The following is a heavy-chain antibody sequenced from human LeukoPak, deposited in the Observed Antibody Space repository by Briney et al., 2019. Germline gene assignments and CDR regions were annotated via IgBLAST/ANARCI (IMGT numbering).Heavy chain of an antibody. CDR3: ATVVVPAAAWFDP. J-gene: IGHJ5*02. CDR2: INPNSGGT. CDR1: GYTFTGYY. V-gene: IGHV1-2*02. Sequence: ASVKVSCKASGYTFTGYYMHWVRQAPGQGLEWMGWINPNSGGTNYAQKFQGRVTMTRDTSISTAYMELSRLRSDDTALYYCATVVVPAAAWFDPWGQGTLVTVSS. D-gene: IGHD2-2*01.